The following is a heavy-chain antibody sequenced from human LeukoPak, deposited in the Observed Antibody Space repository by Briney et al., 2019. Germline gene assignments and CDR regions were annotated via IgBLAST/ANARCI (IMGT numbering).Heavy chain of an antibody. V-gene: IGHV4-39*07. CDR1: GGSISSGGYY. Sequence: PSQTLSLTCTVSGGSISSGGYYWSWIRQPPGKGLEWIGSIYYSGSTYYNPSLKSRVTISVDTSKNQFSLKLSSVTAADTAVYYCARGPLPKDGDYPFDYWGQGTLVTVSS. CDR3: ARGPLPKDGDYPFDY. CDR2: IYYSGST. J-gene: IGHJ4*02. D-gene: IGHD4-17*01.